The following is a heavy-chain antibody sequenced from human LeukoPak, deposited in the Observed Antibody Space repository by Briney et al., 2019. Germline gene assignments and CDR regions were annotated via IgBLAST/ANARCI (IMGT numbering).Heavy chain of an antibody. V-gene: IGHV3-23*01. CDR2: ISGSGGST. CDR1: GLTFGDYA. Sequence: HPGGSLRLSCTASGLTFGDYAMSWVRQAPGKGLEWVSAISGSGGSTYYADSVKGRFTISRDNSKNTLYLQMNSLRAEDTAVYYCAKDESLRTYYYDSRRGAFDIWGQGTMVTVSS. D-gene: IGHD3-22*01. CDR3: AKDESLRTYYYDSRRGAFDI. J-gene: IGHJ3*02.